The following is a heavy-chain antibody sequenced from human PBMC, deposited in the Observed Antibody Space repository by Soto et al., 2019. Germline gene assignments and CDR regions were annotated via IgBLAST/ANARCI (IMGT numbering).Heavy chain of an antibody. Sequence: ASVKVSCKASGYTFTSYDINWVRQATGQGLEWMGWMNPNSGNTGYAQKFQGRVTMTRNTSISTAYMELSSLRSEDTAVYYCARGPGFRRLEDYYYYYMDVWGKGTTVTVSS. CDR2: MNPNSGNT. CDR1: GYTFTSYD. V-gene: IGHV1-8*01. J-gene: IGHJ6*03. D-gene: IGHD6-19*01. CDR3: ARGPGFRRLEDYYYYYMDV.